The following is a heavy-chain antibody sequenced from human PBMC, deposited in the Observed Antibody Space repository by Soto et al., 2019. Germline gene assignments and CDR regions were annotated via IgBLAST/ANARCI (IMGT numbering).Heavy chain of an antibody. CDR2: IYYSGST. D-gene: IGHD3-9*01. V-gene: IGHV4-59*01. CDR1: GGSISSYY. Sequence: SETLSLTCTVSGGSISSYYWSWIRQPPGKGLEWIGYIYYSGSTNYNPSLKSRVTISVDTSKNQFSLKLSSVTAADTAVYYCATGGLRYFDWLSTDWGQGTLVTVSS. J-gene: IGHJ4*02. CDR3: ATGGLRYFDWLSTD.